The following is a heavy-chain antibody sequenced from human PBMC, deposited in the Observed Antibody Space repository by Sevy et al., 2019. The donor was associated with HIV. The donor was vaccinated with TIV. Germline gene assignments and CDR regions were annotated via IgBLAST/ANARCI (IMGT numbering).Heavy chain of an antibody. D-gene: IGHD3-22*01. CDR2: IWNDRSNK. J-gene: IGHJ3*02. Sequence: GGSLRLSCAASGFTFSSYGMHWVRQAPGKGLEWVAVIWNDRSNKHYADSVKGRFNISRDNSKKPLYLQMNSLGAEDTAVYYCASLPNNYYDSGGFSGNDAFDIWGQGTMVTVSS. CDR1: GFTFSSYG. V-gene: IGHV3-33*01. CDR3: ASLPNNYYDSGGFSGNDAFDI.